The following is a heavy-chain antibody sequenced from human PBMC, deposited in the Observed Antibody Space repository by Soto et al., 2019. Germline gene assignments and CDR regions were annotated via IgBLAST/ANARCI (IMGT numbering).Heavy chain of an antibody. CDR2: ISGSGGST. CDR3: ARRGSGSYYDY. V-gene: IGHV3-23*01. J-gene: IGHJ4*02. CDR1: GFTFSSYA. D-gene: IGHD1-26*01. Sequence: EVQLLESGGGLVQPGGSLRLSCAASGFTFSSYAMRWVRQAPVKGLEWVSAISGSGGSTYYADSVKGRFTISRDNSTTPLYLQMNSLRAEDTAVYYCARRGSGSYYDYWGQGTLVTVSS.